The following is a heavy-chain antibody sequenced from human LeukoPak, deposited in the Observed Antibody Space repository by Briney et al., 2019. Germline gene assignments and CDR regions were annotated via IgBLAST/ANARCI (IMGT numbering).Heavy chain of an antibody. CDR1: GDSMSSGTYA. CDR2: IYSSGNT. Sequence: PSETLSLTCNVSGDSMSSGTYAWSWVRQPPGKGLEWLAYIYSSGNTFYNPSLKTRLTVSVDTSKNQFSLKLSSVTAADTAVYYCASHSSSYYYDSSGYWGAFDIWGQGTMVTVSS. CDR3: ASHSSSYYYDSSGYWGAFDI. J-gene: IGHJ3*02. D-gene: IGHD3-22*01. V-gene: IGHV4-30-4*07.